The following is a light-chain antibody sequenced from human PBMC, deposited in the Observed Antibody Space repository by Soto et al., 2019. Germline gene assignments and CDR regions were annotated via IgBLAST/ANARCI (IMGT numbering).Light chain of an antibody. V-gene: IGKV3-11*01. Sequence: EIVLTQSPATLYLSPGERDTLSCRASQSVSNYLAWYQQKPGQAPRLLIYDASNRATGIPARFSGRGSGTDFTLAISSLEPEDFAVYYCQQRSNWPPSTFGQGTRLEIK. CDR3: QQRSNWPPST. CDR2: DAS. J-gene: IGKJ5*01. CDR1: QSVSNY.